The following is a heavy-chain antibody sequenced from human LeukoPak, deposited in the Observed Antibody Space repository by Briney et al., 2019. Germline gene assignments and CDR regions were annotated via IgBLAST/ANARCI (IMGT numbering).Heavy chain of an antibody. D-gene: IGHD6-6*01. CDR3: ARDSIAQYYYYMDV. V-gene: IGHV3-7*01. CDR1: GFTFSSYW. CDR2: IKQDGSEK. J-gene: IGHJ6*03. Sequence: GGSLRLSCAASGFTFSSYWMHWVRQAPGKGLEWVANIKQDGSEKYYVDSVKGRFTISRDNAKNSLYLQMNSLRAEDTAVYYCARDSIAQYYYYMDVWGKGTTVTVSS.